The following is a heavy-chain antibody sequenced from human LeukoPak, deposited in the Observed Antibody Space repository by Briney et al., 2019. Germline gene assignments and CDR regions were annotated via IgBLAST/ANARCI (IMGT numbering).Heavy chain of an antibody. J-gene: IGHJ3*02. CDR1: GGSISSGYYY. V-gene: IGHV4-61*02. CDR2: IYTSGST. D-gene: IGHD6-13*01. Sequence: SETLSLTCTVSGGSISSGYYYWSWIRQPAGKGLEWIGRIYTSGSTNYNPSLKSRVTISVDTSKNQFSLKLSSVTAADTAVYYCAREIAAAGHDAFDIWGQGTMVTVSS. CDR3: AREIAAAGHDAFDI.